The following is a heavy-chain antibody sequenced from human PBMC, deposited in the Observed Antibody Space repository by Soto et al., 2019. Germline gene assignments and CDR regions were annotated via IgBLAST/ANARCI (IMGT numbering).Heavy chain of an antibody. Sequence: GGSLRLSCAASGFTFSSYGMHWVRQAPGKGLEWVAIISYDGSNTYYADSVKGRFTISRDNSKNTLYLQMNSLRAEDTSVYYCAKEGGLSGSYYISSSYYFDYWGQGPLVTVSS. D-gene: IGHD1-26*01. V-gene: IGHV3-30*18. J-gene: IGHJ4*02. CDR2: ISYDGSNT. CDR3: AKEGGLSGSYYISSSYYFDY. CDR1: GFTFSSYG.